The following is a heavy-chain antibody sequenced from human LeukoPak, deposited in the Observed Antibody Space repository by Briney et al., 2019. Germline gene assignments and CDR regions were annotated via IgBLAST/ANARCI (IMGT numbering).Heavy chain of an antibody. Sequence: SGGSLRLSCVASGFTFSDYYMTWIRQPPGKGLEWIGSFHHSGSTPYNPSLNSRVSISVDTSKNQLSLKLSSVTAADTAVYYCARREGYNFDYWGQGTLVTVSS. CDR1: GFTFSDYY. J-gene: IGHJ4*02. V-gene: IGHV4-38-2*01. D-gene: IGHD5-24*01. CDR3: ARREGYNFDY. CDR2: FHHSGST.